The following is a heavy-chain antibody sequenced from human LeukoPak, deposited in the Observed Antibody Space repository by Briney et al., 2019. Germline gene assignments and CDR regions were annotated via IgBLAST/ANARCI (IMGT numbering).Heavy chain of an antibody. CDR1: GFTFSSYA. CDR2: ISYDRSNK. D-gene: IGHD2-2*01. CDR3: ARDSYIVVVPAAIQSDYYYGMDV. V-gene: IGHV3-30-3*01. J-gene: IGHJ6*02. Sequence: GGSLRLTCAASGFTFSSYAMHWVRQAPGKGLEWVAVISYDRSNKYYADSVKGRFTISRDNSKNTLYLQMNSLRAEDTAVYYCARDSYIVVVPAAIQSDYYYGMDVWGQGTTVTVSS.